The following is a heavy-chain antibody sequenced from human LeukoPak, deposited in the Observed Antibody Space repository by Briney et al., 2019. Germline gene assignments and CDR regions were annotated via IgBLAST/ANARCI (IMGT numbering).Heavy chain of an antibody. CDR3: ARYKGYYYYYMDV. CDR2: INHSGST. D-gene: IGHD3-16*02. V-gene: IGHV4-34*01. Sequence: SETLSLTCAVYGGSFSGYYWSWIRQPPGKGLEWIGEINHSGSTNYNPSLKSRVTISVDTSKNQFSLKLSSVTAADTAVYYCARYKGYYYYYMDVWGKGTMVTVSS. J-gene: IGHJ6*03. CDR1: GGSFSGYY.